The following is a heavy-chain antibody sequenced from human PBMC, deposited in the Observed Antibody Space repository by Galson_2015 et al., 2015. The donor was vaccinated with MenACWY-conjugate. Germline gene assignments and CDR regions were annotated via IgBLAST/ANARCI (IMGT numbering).Heavy chain of an antibody. CDR1: GYPFSDYG. CDR3: VRDLGNCAIAEFSRPRTWSAP. CDR2: ISSYNGLT. V-gene: IGHV1-18*04. J-gene: IGHJ5*02. D-gene: IGHD2-21*01. Sequence: SVKVSCKASGYPFSDYGLSWVRQAPGQGLEWMAWISSYNGLTNYAQNFRGRVTLTTDTSTSTAYMELRSLRSDGTAIYFCVRDLGNCAIAEFSRPRTWSAPWGQEPQVPVSS.